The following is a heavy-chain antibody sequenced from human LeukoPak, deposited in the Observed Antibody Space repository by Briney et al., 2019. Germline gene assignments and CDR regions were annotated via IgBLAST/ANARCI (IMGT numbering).Heavy chain of an antibody. D-gene: IGHD5-24*01. CDR3: ARRDGSYFDY. J-gene: IGHJ4*02. Sequence: GESLKISCKGSGYSFTTYWVGWVRQMPGKGLGWMGVIYPGDSETRYSPSFQGQVTISADRSTSTAYMQWSSLKASDTAMYFCARRDGSYFDYWGQGTLVTVSS. V-gene: IGHV5-51*01. CDR1: GYSFTTYW. CDR2: IYPGDSET.